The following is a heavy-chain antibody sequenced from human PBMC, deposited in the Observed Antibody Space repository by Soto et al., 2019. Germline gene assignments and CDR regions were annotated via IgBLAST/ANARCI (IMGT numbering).Heavy chain of an antibody. CDR1: GFTFSIYA. CDR2: MSPNGNNQ. Sequence: GGSLRRSCAAPGFTFSIYALHWVRQAPGKGLEWVAVMSPNGNNQYYADSVKGRFTISRDTSKNTLYLQMNSLRAEDTAVYYCARGVDTAMVDYWGQGALVTVSS. CDR3: ARGVDTAMVDY. V-gene: IGHV3-30*14. D-gene: IGHD5-18*01. J-gene: IGHJ4*02.